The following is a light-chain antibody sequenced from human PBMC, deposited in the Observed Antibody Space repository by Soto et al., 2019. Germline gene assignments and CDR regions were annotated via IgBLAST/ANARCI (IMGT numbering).Light chain of an antibody. CDR2: DAS. V-gene: IGKV1-5*01. CDR1: QSISSW. J-gene: IGKJ4*01. CDR3: QQYNSYSA. Sequence: DIQMTQSPSTLSASLGDRVTITCRASQSISSWLAWYQQKPGKAPTNLIYDASSLASGVPSRFSGSGSGTEFTPTISSLQPDDFATYYCQQYNSYSAFGGGTKVEIK.